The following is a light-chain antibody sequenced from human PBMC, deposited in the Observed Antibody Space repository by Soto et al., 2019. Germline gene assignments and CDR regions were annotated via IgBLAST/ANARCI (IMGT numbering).Light chain of an antibody. CDR2: NAD. J-gene: IGKJ1*01. CDR1: QDINRW. CDR3: QQFSLYWA. Sequence: DIQMTQSPSTLSASAGDRVTFPFRASQDINRWLAWYQQKPGKAPKILIYNADTLESGVPSRFSGSGYGTEFILTISSLQPDDFATYYCQQFSLYWAFGQGTKVDIK. V-gene: IGKV1-5*01.